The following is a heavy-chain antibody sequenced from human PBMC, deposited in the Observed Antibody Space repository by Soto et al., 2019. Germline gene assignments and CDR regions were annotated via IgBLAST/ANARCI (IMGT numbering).Heavy chain of an antibody. D-gene: IGHD3-22*01. CDR3: ASSVYYDSSGSQALDY. J-gene: IGHJ4*02. V-gene: IGHV1-18*01. CDR1: GYTFTSYG. Sequence: GASVKVSCKASGYTFTSYGISWVRQAPGQGLEWVGWISAYNGNTNYAQKLQGRVTMTTDTSTSTAYMELRSLRSDDTAVYYCASSVYYDSSGSQALDYWGQGTLVTVSS. CDR2: ISAYNGNT.